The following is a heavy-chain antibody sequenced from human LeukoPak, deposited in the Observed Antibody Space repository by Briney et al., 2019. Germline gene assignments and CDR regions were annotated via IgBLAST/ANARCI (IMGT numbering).Heavy chain of an antibody. J-gene: IGHJ4*02. CDR3: ARDERYDSSGYPFDY. Sequence: ASVKVSCKASGYTFTGYYMHWVRQAPGQGLEWMGWINPNGGGTNDAQKFQGRVTMTRDTSINTAYMELSRLSSDDTAVYYCARDERYDSSGYPFDYWGQGTLVTVSS. CDR1: GYTFTGYY. D-gene: IGHD3-22*01. CDR2: INPNGGGT. V-gene: IGHV1-2*02.